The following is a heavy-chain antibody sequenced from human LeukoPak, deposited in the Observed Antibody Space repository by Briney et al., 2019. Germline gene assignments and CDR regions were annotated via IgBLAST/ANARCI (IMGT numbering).Heavy chain of an antibody. CDR2: IKSKTDGGTT. CDR1: GFTFSNAW. Sequence: GGSLRLSCAASGFTFSNAWMSWVRQAPGNGLEWVGRIKSKTDGGTTDYAAPVKGRFTISRDDSKNTLYLQMNSLKTEDTAVYYCTTDPSQRCLKNDAFYIWGQGTMVTVSS. CDR3: TTDPSQRCLKNDAFYI. J-gene: IGHJ3*02. D-gene: IGHD5-24*01. V-gene: IGHV3-15*01.